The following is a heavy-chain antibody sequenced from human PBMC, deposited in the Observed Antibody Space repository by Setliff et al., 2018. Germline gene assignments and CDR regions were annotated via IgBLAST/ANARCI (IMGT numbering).Heavy chain of an antibody. CDR1: GDSISDYH. CDR2: IYSSGRT. J-gene: IGHJ4*02. D-gene: IGHD4-17*01. V-gene: IGHV4-59*01. CDR3: ARGLGLRAPVDF. Sequence: SETLSLTCRVSGDSISDYHWSWIRQPPGQGLEWIGYIYSSGRTNYNPSLKSRVSLSLDTSKNQFSLDLSSVTPADTAVYYCARGLGLRAPVDFWGQGILVTVSS.